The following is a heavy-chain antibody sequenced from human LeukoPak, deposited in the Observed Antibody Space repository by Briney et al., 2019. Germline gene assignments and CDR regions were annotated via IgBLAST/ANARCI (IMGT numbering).Heavy chain of an antibody. J-gene: IGHJ4*02. V-gene: IGHV4-4*07. CDR1: SVSISSYY. CDR3: ARELGYLIDY. CDR2: IYTSGST. Sequence: PSETLSLICTVSSVSISSYYWSWIRQPAGKGLEWIGRIYTSGSTNYNLSLKSRVTISVDTSKNQFSLKLSSVTAADTAVYYCARELGYLIDYWGQGTLVTVSS. D-gene: IGHD5-18*01.